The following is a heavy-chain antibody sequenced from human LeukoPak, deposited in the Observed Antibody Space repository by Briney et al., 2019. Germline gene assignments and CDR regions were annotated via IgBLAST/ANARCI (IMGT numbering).Heavy chain of an antibody. D-gene: IGHD2-2*01. Sequence: GGSLRLSCAASGFTFSSYGMHWVRQAPGKGLEWVAFIRYDGSNKYYADSVKGRFTISRDNSKNTLYLQMNSLRAEDTAVYYCAKGRTIVVVPAVPLDYWGQGTLVTVSS. CDR3: AKGRTIVVVPAVPLDY. CDR1: GFTFSSYG. J-gene: IGHJ4*02. V-gene: IGHV3-30*02. CDR2: IRYDGSNK.